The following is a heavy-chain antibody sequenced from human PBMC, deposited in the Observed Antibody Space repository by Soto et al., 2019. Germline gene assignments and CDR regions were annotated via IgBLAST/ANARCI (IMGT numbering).Heavy chain of an antibody. V-gene: IGHV4-39*01. CDR3: ARHLYSGDSSGSVGY. CDR2: IFYTGNT. Sequence: QLQLQESAPGLVQPSETLSLTCTVSDDSIGRSNYFWGWIRQPPGKRLEWIGNIFYTGNTHYNPSLKSRVTISLDTSNYQFSLRVSSVTAADTAVYYCARHLYSGDSSGSVGYWGPGALVIVSS. CDR1: DDSIGRSNYF. J-gene: IGHJ4*02. D-gene: IGHD6-19*01.